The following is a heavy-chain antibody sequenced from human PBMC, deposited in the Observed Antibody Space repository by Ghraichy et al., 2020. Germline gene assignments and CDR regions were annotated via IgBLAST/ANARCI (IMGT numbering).Heavy chain of an antibody. CDR2: IYYSGST. CDR1: GGSISSYY. D-gene: IGHD5-24*01. V-gene: IGHV4-59*01. Sequence: SETLSLTCTVSGGSISSYYWSWIRQPPGKGLEWIGYIYYSGSTNYNPSLKSRVTISVDTSKNQFSLKLSSVTAADTAVYYCARGGDGYNWGAYWGQGTLVTVSS. CDR3: ARGGDGYNWGAY. J-gene: IGHJ4*02.